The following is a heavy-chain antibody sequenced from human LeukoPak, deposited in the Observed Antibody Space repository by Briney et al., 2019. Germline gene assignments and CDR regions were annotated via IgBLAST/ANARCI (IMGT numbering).Heavy chain of an antibody. V-gene: IGHV3-30*03. D-gene: IGHD1-7*01. CDR3: ARDYWWNYDY. J-gene: IGHJ4*02. CDR1: GFTFSSG. CDR2: ISKDGSDK. Sequence: GTSLRLSCAASGFTFSSGMHWVRQAPGKGLEWVAVISKDGSDKYYPGSVRGRFTISRDNSKNTIYLQMDSLRAEDTAIYYCARDYWWNYDYWGQGTLVTVSS.